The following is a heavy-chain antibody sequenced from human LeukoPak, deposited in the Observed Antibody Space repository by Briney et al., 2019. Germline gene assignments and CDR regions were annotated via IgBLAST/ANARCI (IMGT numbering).Heavy chain of an antibody. Sequence: SSETLSLTCTVSGGSISSSGYYWGWLPQPPGKGLEWIGSIYYSGGNYYNPSLNSRVTLSVDTSKNQFSLRLSSVTAADTAVYYCARGPYYFDSWGPGTLVTVSS. V-gene: IGHV4-39*07. CDR2: IYYSGGN. J-gene: IGHJ4*02. CDR3: ARGPYYFDS. CDR1: GGSISSSGYY.